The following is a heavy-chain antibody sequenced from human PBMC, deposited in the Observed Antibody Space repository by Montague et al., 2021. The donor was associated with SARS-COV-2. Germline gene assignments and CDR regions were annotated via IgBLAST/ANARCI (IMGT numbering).Heavy chain of an antibody. Sequence: CAISGDNVSSNSATWNWVRQSPSRGLEWLGRTYYRSKWYNDYAVSVRGRVTINPDTSKNQSSLQLNSVTPEDTAIYYCTSGREGNYNVMDVWGQGTTVTVSS. V-gene: IGHV6-1*01. J-gene: IGHJ6*02. CDR2: TYYRSKWYN. CDR1: GDNVSSNSAT. D-gene: IGHD1-1*01. CDR3: TSGREGNYNVMDV.